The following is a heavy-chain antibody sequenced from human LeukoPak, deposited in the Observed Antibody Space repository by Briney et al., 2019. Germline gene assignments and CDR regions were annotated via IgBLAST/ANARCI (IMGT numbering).Heavy chain of an antibody. CDR3: ARELYSSGYHDAFDI. J-gene: IGHJ3*02. CDR1: GGSFSGYY. CDR2: INHSGST. D-gene: IGHD3-22*01. V-gene: IGHV4-34*01. Sequence: PSETLSLTCAVYGGSFSGYYWSWIRQPPGKGLEWIGEINHSGSTNYNPSLKSRVTISVDTSKNQFSLKLSSVTAADTAVYYCARELYSSGYHDAFDIWGHGTMVTVSS.